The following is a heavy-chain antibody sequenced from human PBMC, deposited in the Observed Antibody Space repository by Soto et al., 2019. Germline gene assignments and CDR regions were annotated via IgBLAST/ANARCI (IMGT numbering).Heavy chain of an antibody. V-gene: IGHV6-1*01. Sequence: SQTLSLTCAISGDSVPSNSAALNWIMQSPSRGLEWLGRTYYRSKWYNDYAVSVKSRITINPDTSKNQFSLQLNSVTPEDTAVYYCARERLLWFGDYYYGMDVWGQGTTVTVSS. CDR1: GDSVPSNSAA. J-gene: IGHJ6*02. D-gene: IGHD3-10*01. CDR2: TYYRSKWYN. CDR3: ARERLLWFGDYYYGMDV.